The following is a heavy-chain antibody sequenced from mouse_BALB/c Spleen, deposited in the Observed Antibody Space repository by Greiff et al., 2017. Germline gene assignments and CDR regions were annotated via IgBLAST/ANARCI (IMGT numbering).Heavy chain of an antibody. CDR2: ISSGSSTI. D-gene: IGHD2-4*01. CDR1: GFTFSSLG. V-gene: IGHV5-17*02. Sequence: VQRVESGGGLVQPGGSRKLSCAASGFTFSSLGMHWVRQAPEKGLEWVAYISSGSSTIYYADTVKGRFTISRDKPKNTLFLQMTSLRSEDTAMYYCATGITGYAMDYWGQGTSVTVSS. J-gene: IGHJ4*01. CDR3: ATGITGYAMDY.